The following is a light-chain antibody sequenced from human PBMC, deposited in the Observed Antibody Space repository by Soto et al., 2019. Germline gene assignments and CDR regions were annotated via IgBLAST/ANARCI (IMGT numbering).Light chain of an antibody. V-gene: IGKV3-20*01. CDR1: QSVSSSY. Sequence: EIVLTQSPGTLSLSPGERATLSCRASQSVSSSYLACYQQKPGQAPRLLIYGASSRATGIPDRFSGCGSGTDFNLTISRLEPEDFAVYYCQQYGSSPPVTFGGGTKVEIK. J-gene: IGKJ4*01. CDR2: GAS. CDR3: QQYGSSPPVT.